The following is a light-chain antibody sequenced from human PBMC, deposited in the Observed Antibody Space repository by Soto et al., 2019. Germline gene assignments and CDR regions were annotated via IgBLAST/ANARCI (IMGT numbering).Light chain of an antibody. CDR2: AAS. CDR3: LQANRVPLS. V-gene: IGKV1-12*01. Sequence: DIQMTQSPSSVSAYVGDRVTITCRASQGISTNLAWYQQKPGKAPKLLIYAASSLQSGVPPRFSGRGSGTDFTLTITSLQPEDFAIYYCLQANRVPLSFGQGTRLEIK. CDR1: QGISTN. J-gene: IGKJ5*01.